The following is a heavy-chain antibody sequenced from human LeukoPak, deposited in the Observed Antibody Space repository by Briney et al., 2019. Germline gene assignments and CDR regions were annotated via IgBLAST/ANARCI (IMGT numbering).Heavy chain of an antibody. Sequence: SVKVSCKASGGTFSSYAISWVRQAPGQGLEWMGGIIPIFGTANYAQKFQGRVTITADKSTSTAYMELRSLRSDDTAVYYCARHLMITSLLDAFDIWGQGTMVTVSS. CDR2: IIPIFGTA. V-gene: IGHV1-69*06. CDR3: ARHLMITSLLDAFDI. CDR1: GGTFSSYA. D-gene: IGHD3-16*01. J-gene: IGHJ3*02.